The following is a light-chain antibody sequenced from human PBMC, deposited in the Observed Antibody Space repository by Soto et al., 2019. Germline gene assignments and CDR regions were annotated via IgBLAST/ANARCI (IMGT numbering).Light chain of an antibody. CDR3: QQHTISMYT. V-gene: IGKV3-20*01. J-gene: IGKJ2*01. CDR2: RAS. Sequence: EIVLTQSPGTLSLSPGETATLSCRASQSVARDLTWYQQKPGQAPRLLISRASTGATGIPDRFSGSGSGTDFTLTINSLEPEDSAVYYCQQHTISMYTFGQGTK. CDR1: QSVARD.